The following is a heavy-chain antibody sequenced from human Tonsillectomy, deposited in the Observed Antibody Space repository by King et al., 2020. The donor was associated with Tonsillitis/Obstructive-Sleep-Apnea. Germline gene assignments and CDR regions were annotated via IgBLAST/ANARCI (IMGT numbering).Heavy chain of an antibody. CDR1: GFTFSSYG. V-gene: IGHV3-30*18. D-gene: IGHD1-26*01. J-gene: IGHJ4*02. CDR2: ISYDGSNK. CDR3: AKDSGGSYYSGADY. Sequence: VQLVESGGGVVQPGRSLRLSCVASGFTFSSYGMHWVRQAPGKGLEWVAVISYDGSNKYYADSVKGRFTISRDNSKNTLYLQMNSLRAEDTAVYYCAKDSGGSYYSGADYWGQGTLVTVSS.